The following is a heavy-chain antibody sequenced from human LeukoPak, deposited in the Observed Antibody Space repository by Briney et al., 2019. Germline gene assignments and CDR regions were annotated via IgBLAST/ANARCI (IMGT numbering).Heavy chain of an antibody. Sequence: ASVKVSCKASGYTFTSYYMHSVRQAPGQGLEWMGIINPSGGSTSYAQKFQGRVTMTRDMSTSTVYMELSSLRSEDTAVYYCARDRPSGSYYGNGFDYWGQGTLVTVSS. D-gene: IGHD1-26*01. CDR2: INPSGGST. J-gene: IGHJ4*02. CDR1: GYTFTSYY. V-gene: IGHV1-46*01. CDR3: ARDRPSGSYYGNGFDY.